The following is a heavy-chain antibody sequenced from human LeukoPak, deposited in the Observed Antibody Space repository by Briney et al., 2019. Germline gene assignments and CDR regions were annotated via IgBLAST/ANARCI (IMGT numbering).Heavy chain of an antibody. CDR2: ISWNSGSI. CDR1: GFTFDDYA. D-gene: IGHD3-9*01. Sequence: GRSLRLSCAASGFTFDDYAMHWVRQAPGKGLEWVSGISWNSGSIGYADSVKGRFTISRDNAKNSLYLQMNSLRAEDTALYYCAKEIDILTGEYYFDYWGQGTTVTVSS. CDR3: AKEIDILTGEYYFDY. J-gene: IGHJ4*03. V-gene: IGHV3-9*01.